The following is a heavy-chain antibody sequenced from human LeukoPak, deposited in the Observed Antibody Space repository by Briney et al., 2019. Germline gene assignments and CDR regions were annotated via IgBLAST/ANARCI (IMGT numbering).Heavy chain of an antibody. V-gene: IGHV3-21*01. CDR2: ISSSSSYI. CDR1: GFTFSSYS. CDR3: ARADWDTAMIDY. D-gene: IGHD5-18*01. Sequence: GGSLRLSCAGSGFTFSSYSMNWVRQAPGKGLEWVSSISSSSSYIYYADSVKGRFTISRDNAKKSLYLQMSSLRAEDTAVYYCARADWDTAMIDYWGQGTVVTVSS. J-gene: IGHJ4*02.